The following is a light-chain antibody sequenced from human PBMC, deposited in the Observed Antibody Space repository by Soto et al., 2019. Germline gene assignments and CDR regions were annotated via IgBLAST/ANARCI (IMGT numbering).Light chain of an antibody. CDR2: GAS. CDR1: QSVSSN. V-gene: IGKV3-15*01. CDR3: QQYKNWPPYT. J-gene: IGKJ2*01. Sequence: EIVMTQSPATLSVSPGERATLSCRASQSVSSNLAWYQQKPGQAPRLLIFGASTRATGISARFSGSGSGTEFTLTISSLQSEDFAVYYCQQYKNWPPYTFGQGTTLEIK.